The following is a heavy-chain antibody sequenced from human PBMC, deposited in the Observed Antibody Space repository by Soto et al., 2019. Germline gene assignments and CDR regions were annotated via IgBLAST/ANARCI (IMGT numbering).Heavy chain of an antibody. CDR3: GRGPSPRAPAGGTPYYYAMDV. CDR1: GYDFTAYD. D-gene: IGHD6-13*01. V-gene: IGHV1-8*02. J-gene: IGHJ6*02. CDR2: MNPINGAT. Sequence: VKVSCKASGYDFTAYDINWVRQASGQGLEWMGWMNPINGATGTARRFQGRVSLSRNTATGTAYLELTSLRSDDTAVYYCGRGPSPRAPAGGTPYYYAMDVWGQGTTVTVSS.